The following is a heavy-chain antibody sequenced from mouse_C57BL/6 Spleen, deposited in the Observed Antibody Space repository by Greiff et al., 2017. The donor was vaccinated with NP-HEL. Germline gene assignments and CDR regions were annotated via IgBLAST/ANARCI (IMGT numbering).Heavy chain of an antibody. CDR1: GYTFTDYE. Sequence: VQLKESGAELVRPGASVTLSCKASGYTFTDYEMHWVKQTPVHGLEWIGAIDPETGGTAYNQKFKGKAILTADKSSSTAYMELRSLTSEDSAVYYCTRWLLRYYAMDYWGQGTSVTVSS. J-gene: IGHJ4*01. CDR2: IDPETGGT. CDR3: TRWLLRYYAMDY. D-gene: IGHD2-3*01. V-gene: IGHV1-15*01.